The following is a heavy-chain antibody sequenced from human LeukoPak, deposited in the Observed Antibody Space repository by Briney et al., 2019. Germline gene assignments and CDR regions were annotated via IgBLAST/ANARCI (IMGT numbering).Heavy chain of an antibody. CDR2: ISSSSSYI. Sequence: GGSLRLSCAASGFTFSSYSMNWVRQAPGKGLEWVSSISSSSSYIYYADSVKGRFTISRDNAKNSLYLQMNSLRAEDTAVYYCARVDGSSSPWSDYWGQGTLVTVSS. J-gene: IGHJ4*02. V-gene: IGHV3-21*01. CDR3: ARVDGSSSPWSDY. CDR1: GFTFSSYS. D-gene: IGHD6-6*01.